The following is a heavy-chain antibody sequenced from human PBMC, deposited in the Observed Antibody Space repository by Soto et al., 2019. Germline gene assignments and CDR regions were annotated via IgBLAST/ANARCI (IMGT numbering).Heavy chain of an antibody. V-gene: IGHV4-59*01. CDR2: IYYSGNT. CDR3: ARGPWVFSDY. CDR1: GGSISSYY. J-gene: IGHJ4*02. D-gene: IGHD6-13*01. Sequence: SETLSLTCTISGGSISSYYWSWIRQPPGKGLEWIGYIYYSGNTNYNPSLRSRVTISVDTSKNQFSLNLNSVTAADTAVYYCARGPWVFSDYWGQGTLVTVSS.